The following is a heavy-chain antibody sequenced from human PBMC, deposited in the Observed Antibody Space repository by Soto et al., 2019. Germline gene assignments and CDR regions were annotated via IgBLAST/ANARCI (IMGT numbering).Heavy chain of an antibody. D-gene: IGHD3-10*01. Sequence: SETLSLTCTVSGGSISSSSYYWGWIRQPPGKGLEWIGSIYYSGSTYYNPSLKSRVTISVDTSKNQFSLKLSSVTAADTAVYYCARRGQHRDYYGSGRVHPPLGYYYYYMDVWGKGTTVTVSS. J-gene: IGHJ6*03. CDR2: IYYSGST. V-gene: IGHV4-39*01. CDR1: GGSISSSSYY. CDR3: ARRGQHRDYYGSGRVHPPLGYYYYYMDV.